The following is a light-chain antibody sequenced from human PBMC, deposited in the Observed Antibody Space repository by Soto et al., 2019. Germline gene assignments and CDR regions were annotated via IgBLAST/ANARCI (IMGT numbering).Light chain of an antibody. V-gene: IGLV2-11*01. CDR1: SSDVGGYNY. CDR2: DVS. CDR3: CSNAGSYAHVV. J-gene: IGLJ2*01. Sequence: QSALTQPRSVSGSPGQSVTISCTGTSSDVGGYNYVSWYQQHPGKAPKLMIYDVSKRPSGVPDRFSGSKSGNTASLTISGLQAEDEADYYCCSNAGSYAHVVFGVGTKLTVL.